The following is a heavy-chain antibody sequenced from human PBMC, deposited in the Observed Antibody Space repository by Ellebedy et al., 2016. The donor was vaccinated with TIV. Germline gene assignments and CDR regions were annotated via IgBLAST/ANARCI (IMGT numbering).Heavy chain of an antibody. J-gene: IGHJ4*02. CDR2: VGEDGDWT. V-gene: IGHV3-23*01. CDR3: ARLRPVAGTGGY. D-gene: IGHD6-19*01. Sequence: GGSLRLSCVVSGITFRGLAMSWVRQAPGKGLEWVSSVGEDGDWTAYADSVKGRFTISRENSKSTLFLQMNSLRVDDTAVYYCARLRPVAGTGGYWGQGTLVTVSS. CDR1: GITFRGLA.